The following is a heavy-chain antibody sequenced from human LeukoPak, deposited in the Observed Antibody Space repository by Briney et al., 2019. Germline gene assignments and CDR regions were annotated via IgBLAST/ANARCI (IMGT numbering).Heavy chain of an antibody. D-gene: IGHD6-19*01. CDR1: GGSISSYY. J-gene: IGHJ1*01. V-gene: IGHV4-59*01. CDR2: IYYSGST. CDR3: ARATPYSSGWYRQHEYFQH. Sequence: SETLSLTCTVSGGSISSYYWSWIRQPPGKGLEWIGYIYYSGSTNYNPSLKSRVTISVDTSKNQFSLKLSSVTAVDTAVYYCARATPYSSGWYRQHEYFQHWGQGTLVTVSS.